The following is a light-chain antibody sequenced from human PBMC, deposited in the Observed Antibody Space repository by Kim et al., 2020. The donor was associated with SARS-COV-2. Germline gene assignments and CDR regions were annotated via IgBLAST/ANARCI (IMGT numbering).Light chain of an antibody. Sequence: ENVLTQYPGTLSLSPGERATLSCRASQSVSSNFLAWYQQKAGQAPRLVIYSASSRASGIPDRFSGSGSGTDFTLTISTLEPEDFAVYYCQQYATSPETFGQGTKVDIK. CDR2: SAS. V-gene: IGKV3-20*01. J-gene: IGKJ1*01. CDR3: QQYATSPET. CDR1: QSVSSNF.